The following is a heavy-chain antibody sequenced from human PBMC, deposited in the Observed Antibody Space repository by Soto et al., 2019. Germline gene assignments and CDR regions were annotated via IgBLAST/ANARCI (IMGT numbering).Heavy chain of an antibody. J-gene: IGHJ4*02. CDR2: AYHNGLT. Sequence: SETLSLTCAVSGDSVTTNHWWSWVRQAPGKGLKWIGEAYHNGLTNYNPSLKSRVTMSVDTSKNQFSLKLTSVTAADTAIYYCARDAAVPGESDRFDYWGQGTLVTVSS. D-gene: IGHD2-15*01. V-gene: IGHV4-4*02. CDR1: GDSVTTNHW. CDR3: ARDAAVPGESDRFDY.